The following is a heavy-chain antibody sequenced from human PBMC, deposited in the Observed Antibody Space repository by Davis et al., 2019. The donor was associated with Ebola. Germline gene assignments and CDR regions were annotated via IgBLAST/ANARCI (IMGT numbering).Heavy chain of an antibody. CDR3: AKDPYGSGWYFDL. CDR2: IWYDGSKK. CDR1: GFTFRSYG. V-gene: IGHV3-33*06. D-gene: IGHD3-10*01. Sequence: GESLKISCAASGFTFRSYGMHWVRQAPGKGLEWVAVIWYDGSKKYYSDSVKGRFTISRDNSENTLYLQMNSLRAEDTAVYYCAKDPYGSGWYFDLWGRGTLVTVSS. J-gene: IGHJ2*01.